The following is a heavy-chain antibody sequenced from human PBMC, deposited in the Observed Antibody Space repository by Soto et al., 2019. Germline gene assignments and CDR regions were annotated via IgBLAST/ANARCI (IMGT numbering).Heavy chain of an antibody. D-gene: IGHD2-2*01. Sequence: APVKVSCKASGYTFTSYYMHWVRQAPGQGLEWMGIINPSGGSTSYAQKFQGRVTMTRDTSTSTVYMELSSLRSEDTAVYYCARDGPGYCSSTSCYGACYYGMDVWGQGTTVTVSS. J-gene: IGHJ6*02. CDR1: GYTFTSYY. CDR3: ARDGPGYCSSTSCYGACYYGMDV. CDR2: INPSGGST. V-gene: IGHV1-46*01.